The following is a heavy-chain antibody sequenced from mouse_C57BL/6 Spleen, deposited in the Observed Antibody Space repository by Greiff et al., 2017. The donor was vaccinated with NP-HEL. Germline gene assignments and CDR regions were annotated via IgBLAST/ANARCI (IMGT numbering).Heavy chain of an antibody. CDR1: GYSITSGYD. V-gene: IGHV3-1*01. J-gene: IGHJ3*01. CDR2: ISYSGST. CDR3: ARADYDVGFAY. Sequence: DVQLQESGPGMVKPSQSLSLTCTVTGYSITSGYDWHWIRHFPGNKLEWMGYISYSGSTNYNPSLKSRISITHDTSKNHFFLKLNSVTTEDTATYYCARADYDVGFAYWGQGTLVTVSA. D-gene: IGHD2-4*01.